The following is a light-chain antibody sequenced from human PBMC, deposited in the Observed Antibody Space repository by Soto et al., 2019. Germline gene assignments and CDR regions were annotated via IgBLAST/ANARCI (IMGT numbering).Light chain of an antibody. Sequence: QSVLTPLASVSGSPGQSITISCPGTTSDIGGYYYVSWYQHHPGKAPKLLIYQVTNRPSRVSNRFSGSTSGNTASLTISGLQADDEADYYCTSYSSSDIFYVFGTGTKATVL. CDR2: QVT. J-gene: IGLJ1*01. CDR1: TSDIGGYYY. V-gene: IGLV2-14*01. CDR3: TSYSSSDIFYV.